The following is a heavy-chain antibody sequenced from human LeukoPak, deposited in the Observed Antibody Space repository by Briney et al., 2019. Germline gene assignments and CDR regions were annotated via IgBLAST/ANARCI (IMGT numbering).Heavy chain of an antibody. D-gene: IGHD2-21*01. CDR2: IIPIFGTA. J-gene: IGHJ4*02. CDR1: GGTFSSYA. Sequence: GASVKVSCKASGGTFSSYAISWVRQAPGQGLEWMGGIIPIFGTANYAQKFQGRVTITTDESTSTAYMELGSLRSEDTAVYYCARGPTLIWRYYFDYWGQGTLVTVSS. V-gene: IGHV1-69*05. CDR3: ARGPTLIWRYYFDY.